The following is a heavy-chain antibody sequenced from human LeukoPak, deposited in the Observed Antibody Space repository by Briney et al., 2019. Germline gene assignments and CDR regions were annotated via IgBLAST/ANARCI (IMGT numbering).Heavy chain of an antibody. V-gene: IGHV3-21*01. J-gene: IGHJ4*02. CDR3: ARDGSSSWWYFDY. D-gene: IGHD6-13*01. CDR1: GFTPSSYS. CDR2: ISSSSSYI. Sequence: GGSLRLSSAASGFTPSSYSMNRVRQAPRQGLERVSSISSSSSYIYYADSVKGRFTISRDNAKNSLYLQMNSLRAEDTAVYYCARDGSSSWWYFDYWGQGTLVTVSS.